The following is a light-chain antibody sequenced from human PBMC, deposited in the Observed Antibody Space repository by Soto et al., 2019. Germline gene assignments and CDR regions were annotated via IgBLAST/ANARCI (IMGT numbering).Light chain of an antibody. CDR3: SSYTTSRTVV. J-gene: IGLJ1*01. Sequence: QSVLTQPASVFGSPGQSITISCTGTSSDVGGYNFVSWYQQHPGKAPKLMIYEVSNRPSGVSNRFSGSKSGNTASLTISGLQPEDEADYYCSSYTTSRTVVFGTVTKVTVL. V-gene: IGLV2-14*03. CDR1: SSDVGGYNF. CDR2: EVS.